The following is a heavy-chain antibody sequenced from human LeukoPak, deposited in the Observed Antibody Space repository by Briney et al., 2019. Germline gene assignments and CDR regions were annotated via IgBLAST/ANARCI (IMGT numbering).Heavy chain of an antibody. CDR2: IYYSGST. CDR1: GGSISSSSYY. J-gene: IGHJ6*03. V-gene: IGHV4-39*07. Sequence: SETLSLTCTVSGGSISSSSYYWGWIRQPPGKGLEWIGSIYYSGSTYYNPSLKSRVTVSVDTSKNQFSLRLSSVTAADTAVYYCARILLAAAGSITYYYYMDVWGKGTTVTVSS. D-gene: IGHD6-13*01. CDR3: ARILLAAAGSITYYYYMDV.